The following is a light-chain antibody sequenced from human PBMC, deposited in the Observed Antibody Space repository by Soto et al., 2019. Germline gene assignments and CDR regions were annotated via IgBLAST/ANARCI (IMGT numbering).Light chain of an antibody. V-gene: IGKV3D-15*01. J-gene: IGKJ1*01. CDR3: QQYNSYWT. Sequence: EIVMTQSPATLSVSPGERATLSCRASQSVPRSYLAWYQQKPGQAPRLLIYGTSSRATGIPSRFSGSGSGTEFTLTISSLQPDDFATYYCQQYNSYWTFGQGTKVDIK. CDR1: QSVPRSY. CDR2: GTS.